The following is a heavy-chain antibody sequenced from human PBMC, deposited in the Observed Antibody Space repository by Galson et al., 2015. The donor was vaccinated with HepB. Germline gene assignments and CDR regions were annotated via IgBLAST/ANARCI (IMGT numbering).Heavy chain of an antibody. CDR1: GFTFDDYA. D-gene: IGHD6-19*01. Sequence: SLRLSCAASGFTFDDYAMHWVRQAPGKGLEWVSGISWNSGSIGYADSVRGRFTISRDNAKNSLYLQMNSLRAEDTALYYCAKDMEAGFAQWLAGGGAFDIWGQGTMVTVSS. J-gene: IGHJ3*02. CDR3: AKDMEAGFAQWLAGGGAFDI. V-gene: IGHV3-9*01. CDR2: ISWNSGSI.